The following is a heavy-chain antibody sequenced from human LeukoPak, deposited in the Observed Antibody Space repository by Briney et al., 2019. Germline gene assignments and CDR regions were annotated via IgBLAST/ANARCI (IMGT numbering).Heavy chain of an antibody. V-gene: IGHV4-34*01. CDR3: ARGLGYSSSWYVY. J-gene: IGHJ4*02. D-gene: IGHD6-13*01. CDR1: GGSFSGYY. Sequence: PSETLSLTCAVYGGSFSGYYWSWIRQPPGKGLEWIGEINHSGSTNYNPSLKSRVTISVDTSKNQFSLKLSSVTAADTAVYYCARGLGYSSSWYVYWGQGTLVTVYS. CDR2: INHSGST.